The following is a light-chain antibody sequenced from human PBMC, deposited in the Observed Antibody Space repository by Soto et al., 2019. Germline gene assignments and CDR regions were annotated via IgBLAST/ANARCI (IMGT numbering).Light chain of an antibody. CDR2: KAS. V-gene: IGKV1-5*03. CDR1: QDIIDV. CDR3: QHYNSYSEA. Sequence: DIQMTQSPSALSASVGDRVTITCQASQDIIDVLNWYQQKPGKAPKLLIYKASTLKSGVPSRFSGTGSGTEFTLTISSLQPDDFATYYCQHYNSYSEAFGQGTKVDIK. J-gene: IGKJ1*01.